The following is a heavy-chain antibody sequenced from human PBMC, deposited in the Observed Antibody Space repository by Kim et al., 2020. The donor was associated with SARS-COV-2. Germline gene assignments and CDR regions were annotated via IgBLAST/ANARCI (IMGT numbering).Heavy chain of an antibody. CDR1: GYSFTSYW. Sequence: GESLKISCKGSGYSFTSYWIGWVRQMPGKGLEWMGIINPGDSDTRYSPSFQGQVTISADKSISTAYLQWSSLKASDTAMYYCARQISVAARHGYYYYGMDVWGQGTTVTVSS. CDR2: INPGDSDT. D-gene: IGHD6-6*01. J-gene: IGHJ6*02. V-gene: IGHV5-51*01. CDR3: ARQISVAARHGYYYYGMDV.